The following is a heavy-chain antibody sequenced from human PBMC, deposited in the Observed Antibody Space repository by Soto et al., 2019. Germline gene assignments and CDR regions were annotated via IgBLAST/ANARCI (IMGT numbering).Heavy chain of an antibody. D-gene: IGHD5-12*01. Sequence: EVQLVESGGGLVQPGGSLRLSCAASGFTFSSYDMHWVRQPTGKGLEWGAAIGIAGDTYYPGSVQGRFTISRENAKNSLYLQMNSLRAGDTAVYYCARVLRGYSGFEDYFDYWGQGALVTVSS. J-gene: IGHJ4*02. CDR2: IGIAGDT. CDR3: ARVLRGYSGFEDYFDY. V-gene: IGHV3-13*04. CDR1: GFTFSSYD.